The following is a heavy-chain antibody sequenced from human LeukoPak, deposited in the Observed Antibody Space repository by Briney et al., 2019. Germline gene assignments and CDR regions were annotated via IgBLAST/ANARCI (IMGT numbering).Heavy chain of an antibody. CDR2: IYNGGDTI. D-gene: IGHD7-27*01. CDR3: ARGHWGLDY. J-gene: IGHJ4*02. CDR1: GFTFSDYY. V-gene: IGHV3-11*04. Sequence: GGSLRLSCAASGFTFSDYYMNWIRQAPGKGLETVSYIYNGGDTIYYADSVRGRFTISRDNAESSLYLQMNSLRAEDTAVYYCARGHWGLDYWGRGTLVTVSS.